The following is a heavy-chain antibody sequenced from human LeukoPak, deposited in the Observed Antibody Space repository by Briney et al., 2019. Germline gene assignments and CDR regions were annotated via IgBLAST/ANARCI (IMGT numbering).Heavy chain of an antibody. J-gene: IGHJ4*02. CDR3: ARGRPYYYDSSGYQNDY. CDR2: INHSGST. CDR1: GGSFSGYY. Sequence: SETLSLTCAVYGGSFSGYYWSWIRQPPGKGLEWIGEINHSGSTNYNPSLKSRVTIPVDTSKNQFSLKLSSVTATDTAVYYCARGRPYYYDSSGYQNDYWGQGTLVTVSS. V-gene: IGHV4-34*01. D-gene: IGHD3-22*01.